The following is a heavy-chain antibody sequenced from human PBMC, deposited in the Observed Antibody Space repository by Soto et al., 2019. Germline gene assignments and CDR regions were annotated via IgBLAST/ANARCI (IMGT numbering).Heavy chain of an antibody. CDR2: IIPILGIA. CDR1: GGTFSSYT. Sequence: QVQLVQSGAEVKKPGSSVKVSCKASGGTFSSYTISWVRQAPGQGLEWMGRIIPILGIANYAQKFQGRVTITADKSTSTAYMALSSLRSEDTAVYYCARDGSRGYSTYWGQGTLVTVSS. CDR3: ARDGSRGYSTY. D-gene: IGHD5-18*01. V-gene: IGHV1-69*08. J-gene: IGHJ4*02.